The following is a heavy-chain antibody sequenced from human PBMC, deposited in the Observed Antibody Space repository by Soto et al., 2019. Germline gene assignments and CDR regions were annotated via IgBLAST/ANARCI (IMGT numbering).Heavy chain of an antibody. J-gene: IGHJ6*02. Sequence: GGSLRLSCAGSGFTFSSYDMNWVRQAPGEGLEWVASITTGGGATYYADSVKGRFTISRDNSKKTLYLQMNSPRAEDTALYYCTKDHELGPAFYSYGMDGWGQGTTVT. CDR2: ITTGGGAT. D-gene: IGHD7-27*01. CDR3: TKDHELGPAFYSYGMDG. V-gene: IGHV3-23*01. CDR1: GFTFSSYD.